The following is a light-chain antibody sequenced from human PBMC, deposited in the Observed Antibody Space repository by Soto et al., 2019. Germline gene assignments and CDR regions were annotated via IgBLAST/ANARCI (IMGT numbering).Light chain of an antibody. V-gene: IGKV1-5*03. CDR1: QSISSW. CDR2: KAS. Sequence: DIKMTQSHSTLSASVRDRVTITCRASQSISSWLAWYQQKPGKAPKLVIYKASSLESGVPSRFSGSGSGTEFTLTISSLHPDDFATYHCQQNNSHPSFGGGTKVEIK. J-gene: IGKJ4*01. CDR3: QQNNSHPS.